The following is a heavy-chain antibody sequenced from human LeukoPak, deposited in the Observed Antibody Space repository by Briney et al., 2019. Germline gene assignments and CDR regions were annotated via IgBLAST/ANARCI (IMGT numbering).Heavy chain of an antibody. Sequence: SETLSLTCTVSGGSISSSSYSWGWIRQPPGKGLEWIGSIYYSGSTYYNPSLKNRVTISVDTSKNQFSLKLSSVTAADTAVYYCGGMVRGVIVEYNWFDPWGQGTLVTVSS. CDR1: GGSISSSSYS. D-gene: IGHD3-10*01. V-gene: IGHV4-39*01. J-gene: IGHJ5*02. CDR3: GGMVRGVIVEYNWFDP. CDR2: IYYSGST.